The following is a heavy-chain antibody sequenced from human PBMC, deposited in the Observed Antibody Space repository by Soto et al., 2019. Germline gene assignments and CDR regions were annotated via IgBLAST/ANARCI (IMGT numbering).Heavy chain of an antibody. CDR1: GYTLTELS. CDR3: ATVERASFNYYYYGMDV. Sequence: GASVKVSCKVSGYTLTELSMHWVRQAPGKGLEWMGGSDPEDGETIYAQKFQGRVTMTEDTSTDTAYMELSSLRSEDTAVYYCATVERASFNYYYYGMDVWGQGTTVTVSS. J-gene: IGHJ6*02. D-gene: IGHD1-1*01. V-gene: IGHV1-24*01. CDR2: SDPEDGET.